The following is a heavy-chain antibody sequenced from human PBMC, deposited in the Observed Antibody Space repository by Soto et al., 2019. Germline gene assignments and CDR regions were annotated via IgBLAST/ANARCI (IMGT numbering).Heavy chain of an antibody. V-gene: IGHV4-31*03. CDR3: ARSVFP. Sequence: QVQLQESGPGLVKPSQTLSLTRTVSGGSISSGDYYWTWIRQHPGKGLEWIGYIYYSGSTYHNPSLKSRATISVDTSKHQFPLKLSSVTAADTAVYYCARSVFPWGQGTLVTVSS. CDR2: IYYSGST. J-gene: IGHJ5*02. CDR1: GGSISSGDYY.